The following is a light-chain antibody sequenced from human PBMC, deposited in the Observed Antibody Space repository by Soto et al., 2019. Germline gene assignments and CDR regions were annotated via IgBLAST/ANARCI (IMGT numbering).Light chain of an antibody. J-gene: IGKJ1*01. CDR1: QSVSSN. Sequence: EIVMTQSPATPSVVPGERATLSCRASQSVSSNLAWYQQKPGQAPRLLTYGASTRATGIPARFSGSGSGTEFTLTISSLQPEDFAVYYCQQYYNWHRTFGQGTKV. CDR2: GAS. CDR3: QQYYNWHRT. V-gene: IGKV3-15*01.